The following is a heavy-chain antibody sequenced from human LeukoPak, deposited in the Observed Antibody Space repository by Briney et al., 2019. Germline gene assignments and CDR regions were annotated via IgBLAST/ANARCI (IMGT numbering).Heavy chain of an antibody. CDR2: IGGSGGST. CDR3: AKDPYDSSGYYTFDY. CDR1: GFTFSSYA. D-gene: IGHD3-22*01. V-gene: IGHV3-23*01. Sequence: GGSLRLSCAASGFTFSSYAMSWVRQAPGKGLEWVSAIGGSGGSTYYADSVKGRFTISRDNSKNTLYLQMNSLRAEDTAVYYCAKDPYDSSGYYTFDYWGQGTLVTVSS. J-gene: IGHJ4*02.